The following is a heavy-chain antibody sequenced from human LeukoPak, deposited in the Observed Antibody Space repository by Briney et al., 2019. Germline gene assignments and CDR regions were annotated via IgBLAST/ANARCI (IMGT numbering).Heavy chain of an antibody. J-gene: IGHJ3*02. Sequence: ASVKVSCKASGYTFTDYYMHGVRQAPGQGLEWMGWINPSSGGTNYAQKFQGRVTVTRDTSISTAYMDLSRLRSDDTAVYYCARAGVWDYSDSSGYHNAAFDIWGQGTMVTVSS. CDR1: GYTFTDYY. V-gene: IGHV1-2*02. CDR2: INPSSGGT. D-gene: IGHD3-22*01. CDR3: ARAGVWDYSDSSGYHNAAFDI.